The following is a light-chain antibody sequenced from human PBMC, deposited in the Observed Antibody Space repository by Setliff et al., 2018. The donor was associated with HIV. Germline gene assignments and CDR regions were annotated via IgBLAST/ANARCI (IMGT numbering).Light chain of an antibody. J-gene: IGLJ2*01. Sequence: SYELTQPPSVSVAPGKTATITCGGNNLGTKSVHWYQQKPGQAPILVIYYDGDRTSDTPARFSGSKSGSTATPTITWVEAGDEADYYCQVWDSGSDHAVFGGGTKVTVL. V-gene: IGLV3-21*04. CDR3: QVWDSGSDHAV. CDR1: NLGTKS. CDR2: YDG.